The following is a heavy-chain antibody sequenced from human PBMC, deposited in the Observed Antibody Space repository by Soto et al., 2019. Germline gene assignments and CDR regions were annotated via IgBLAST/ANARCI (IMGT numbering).Heavy chain of an antibody. D-gene: IGHD6-13*01. Sequence: ASVKVSCKASGYTFTSYAMHWVRQAPGQGLEWMGWISAYNGNTNYAQKLQGRVTMTTDTSTSTAYMELRSLRSDDTAVYYCARSLSSWYDYSGQGTLVTVSS. CDR3: ARSLSSWYDY. J-gene: IGHJ4*02. CDR2: ISAYNGNT. V-gene: IGHV1-18*01. CDR1: GYTFTSYA.